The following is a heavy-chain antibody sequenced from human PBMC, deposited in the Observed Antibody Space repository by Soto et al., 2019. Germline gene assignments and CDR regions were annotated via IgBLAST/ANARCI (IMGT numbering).Heavy chain of an antibody. V-gene: IGHV3-49*03. J-gene: IGHJ6*03. CDR3: TKIRSHYYYYMDV. CDR2: IRSKAYGGTT. D-gene: IGHD1-26*01. CDR1: GFTFGDYA. Sequence: GGSLRLSCTASGFTFGDYAMSWFRQAPGKGLEWVGFIRSKAYGGTTEYAASVKGRFTISRDDSKSIAYLQMNSLKTEDTAVYYCTKIRSHYYYYMDVWGKGTTVTVSS.